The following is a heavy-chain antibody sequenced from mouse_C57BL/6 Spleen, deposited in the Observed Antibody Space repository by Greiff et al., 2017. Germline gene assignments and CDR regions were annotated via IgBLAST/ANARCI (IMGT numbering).Heavy chain of an antibody. D-gene: IGHD2-4*01. J-gene: IGHJ3*01. CDR2: IWSGGST. V-gene: IGHV2-2*01. Sequence: VQLQESGPGLVQPSQSLSITCTVSGFSLTSYGVHWVRQSPGKGLEWLGVIWSGGSTDYNAAFISRLSISKDNSKSQVFFKMNSLQADDTAIYYCATPYDYDDGFAYWGQGTLVTVSA. CDR1: GFSLTSYG. CDR3: ATPYDYDDGFAY.